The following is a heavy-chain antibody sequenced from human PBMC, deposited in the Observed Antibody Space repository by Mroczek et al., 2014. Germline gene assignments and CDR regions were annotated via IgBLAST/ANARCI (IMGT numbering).Heavy chain of an antibody. Sequence: VQLQESGSGLVKPSQTLSLTCAVSGGSISSGGYSWSWIRQPPGKGLEWIGYIYHSGSTYYNPSLKSRVTISVDRSKNQFSLKLSSVTAADTAVYYCAREARAIAAQYYFDYWGQGTLVTVSS. CDR1: GGSISSGGYS. V-gene: IGHV4-30-2*01. J-gene: IGHJ4*02. D-gene: IGHD6-6*01. CDR2: IYHSGST. CDR3: AREARAIAAQYYFDY.